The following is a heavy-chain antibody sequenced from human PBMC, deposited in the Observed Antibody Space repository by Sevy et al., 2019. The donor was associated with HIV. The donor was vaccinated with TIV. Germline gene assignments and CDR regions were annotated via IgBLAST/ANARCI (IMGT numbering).Heavy chain of an antibody. CDR1: GFTFTSYS. V-gene: IGHV3-30-3*01. D-gene: IGHD1-1*01. CDR3: ALERLSSNVAEYFQN. CDR2: ISYDATNK. J-gene: IGHJ1*01. Sequence: GGSRRLSCAASGFTFTSYSMHWVRQAPGKGLEWVATISYDATNKHYADSVKGRFTISRDNSRNSLFLQMNSLRSEDSAVYYCALERLSSNVAEYFQNWGQGTKVTVSS.